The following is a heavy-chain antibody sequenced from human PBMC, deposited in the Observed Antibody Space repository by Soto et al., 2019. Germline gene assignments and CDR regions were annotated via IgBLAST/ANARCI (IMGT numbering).Heavy chain of an antibody. J-gene: IGHJ3*02. CDR2: IDYSEST. V-gene: IGHV4-59*01. D-gene: IGHD3-10*01. CDR3: AREGYYYGSGSYGADAFDI. Sequence: QVQLQESGPGLVKPSETLSLTCTVSGGSIRSYYWCWIRQPPGKGLEWIGYIDYSESTNYNPSLERRVTLSVDTPKNQFSLKLSSVTAADTAVYYCAREGYYYGSGSYGADAFDIWGQGTMVTVSS. CDR1: GGSIRSYY.